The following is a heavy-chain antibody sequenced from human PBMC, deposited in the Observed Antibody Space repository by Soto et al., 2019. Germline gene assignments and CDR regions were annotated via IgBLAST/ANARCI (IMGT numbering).Heavy chain of an antibody. V-gene: IGHV3-74*01. CDR3: ARDWASGDY. Sequence: GGSLRLSCAASGFALSDYWMHWVRHAPGKGLVWVSRINSGGSSTYYADSVKGRFTISRDNAKNTLYLQMDSLRAEDTALYYCARDWASGDYWGQGTLVTVSS. CDR2: INSGGSST. J-gene: IGHJ4*02. D-gene: IGHD3-16*01. CDR1: GFALSDYW.